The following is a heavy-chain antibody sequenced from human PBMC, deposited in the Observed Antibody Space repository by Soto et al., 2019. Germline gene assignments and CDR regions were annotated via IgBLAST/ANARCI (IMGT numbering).Heavy chain of an antibody. V-gene: IGHV1-69*01. J-gene: IGHJ6*02. D-gene: IGHD3-3*01. Sequence: QVQLVQSGAEVQKPGSSVKVSCKASGGTFSSYAISWVRQAPGQGLEWMGGIIPIFGTANYAQKFQGRVTITADESTSTAYMELSSLRSEDTAVYYCASYDFWSGPGSRPKKDYYYGMDVWGQGTTVTVSS. CDR3: ASYDFWSGPGSRPKKDYYYGMDV. CDR2: IIPIFGTA. CDR1: GGTFSSYA.